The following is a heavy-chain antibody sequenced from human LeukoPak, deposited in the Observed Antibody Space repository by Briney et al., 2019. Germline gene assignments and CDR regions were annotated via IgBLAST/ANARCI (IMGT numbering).Heavy chain of an antibody. D-gene: IGHD6-19*01. J-gene: IGHJ4*02. V-gene: IGHV1-69*05. CDR1: GGTFSSYA. Sequence: GSSVKVSCKASGGTFSSYAISWVRQAPGQGLEWMGGIIPIFGTANYAQKFQGRVTITTDESTSTAYMELSSLRSEDTAVYYCASYKQWLDGGHDYWGQGTLVTVSS. CDR3: ASYKQWLDGGHDY. CDR2: IIPIFGTA.